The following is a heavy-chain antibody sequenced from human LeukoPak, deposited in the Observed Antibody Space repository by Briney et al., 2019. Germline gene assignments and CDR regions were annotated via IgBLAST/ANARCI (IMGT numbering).Heavy chain of an antibody. V-gene: IGHV6-1*01. D-gene: IGHD6-13*01. CDR1: GDSVSSNSAA. Sequence: SQTLSLTCALSGDSVSSNSAAWNWIRQSPSRGLEWLGRTYYRSKWYNDYAVSVKSRITINPDTSKNQFSLQLNSVTPEDTAVYYCARDLGSSSWYEGGWFDPWGQGTLVTVSS. CDR2: TYYRSKWYN. J-gene: IGHJ5*02. CDR3: ARDLGSSSWYEGGWFDP.